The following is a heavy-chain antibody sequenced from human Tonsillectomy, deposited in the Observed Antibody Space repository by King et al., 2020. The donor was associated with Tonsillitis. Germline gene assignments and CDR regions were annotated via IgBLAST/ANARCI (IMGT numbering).Heavy chain of an antibody. J-gene: IGHJ6*03. CDR3: ARDHITQTTVIKYYYMDV. V-gene: IGHV3-11*05. CDR1: GFTFSDYY. CDR2: ISSSSTYT. Sequence: VQLVESGGGLVKPGGSLRLSCAASGFTFSDYYMSWIRQAPGKGLEWVSYISSSSTYTNYADSVKGRFTISRDNAKKSLYLQMDSLRAEDTAVYYCARDHITQTTVIKYYYMDVWGKGTTVTVSS. D-gene: IGHD1-20*01.